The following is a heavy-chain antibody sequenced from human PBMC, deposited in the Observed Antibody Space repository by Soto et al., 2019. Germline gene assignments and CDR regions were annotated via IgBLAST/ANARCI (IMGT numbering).Heavy chain of an antibody. CDR2: IYPGDSDT. Sequence: GESLKISCKGSGYSFTSYWIGWVRQMPGKGLEWMGIIYPGDSDTRYSPSFQGQVTISADKSISTAYLQWSSLKASDTAMYYCARQKKVYCSGGSCYQLSRDDVIFDYWGQGTLVTVSS. D-gene: IGHD2-15*01. V-gene: IGHV5-51*01. CDR3: ARQKKVYCSGGSCYQLSRDDVIFDY. J-gene: IGHJ4*02. CDR1: GYSFTSYW.